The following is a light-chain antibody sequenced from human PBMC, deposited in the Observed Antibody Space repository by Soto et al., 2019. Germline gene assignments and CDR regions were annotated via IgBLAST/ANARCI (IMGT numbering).Light chain of an antibody. Sequence: DIQMTQSPSTLSASVGDRVTITCRASQSINRWLAWYQQKPGKAPKLLIYKASTLESGVPSRFSGGGIGTEFSLRISSLQPDDFAPYYCQQYSTYPYIFGQGTKVEIK. V-gene: IGKV1-5*03. J-gene: IGKJ2*01. CDR2: KAS. CDR3: QQYSTYPYI. CDR1: QSINRW.